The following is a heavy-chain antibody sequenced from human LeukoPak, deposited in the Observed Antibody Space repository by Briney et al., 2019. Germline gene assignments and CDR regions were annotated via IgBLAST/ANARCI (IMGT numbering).Heavy chain of an antibody. CDR2: IYYSGNT. J-gene: IGHJ4*02. V-gene: IGHV4-59*08. Sequence: PSETLSLTCTVSGGSISSYYWSWIRQPPGKGLEWIGYIYYSGNTNYNPSLKSRVTISVDTSKNQFSLKLSSVTAADTAVYYCARQDSNYYDSSGYWPDWGQGTLVTVSS. CDR1: GGSISSYY. CDR3: ARQDSNYYDSSGYWPD. D-gene: IGHD3-22*01.